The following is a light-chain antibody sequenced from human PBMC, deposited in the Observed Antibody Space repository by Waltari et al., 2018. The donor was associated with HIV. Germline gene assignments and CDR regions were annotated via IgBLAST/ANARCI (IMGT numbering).Light chain of an antibody. Sequence: DIVMTQSPDSLAVSLGERATINCKSSQSVLYSSNNKNYLAWYQQKPGQPPKLLIYWASTRESGVPDRFSGSGSGTDFTLTISSLQAEDVAVYYCQQYYLSPLTFGPGTKVDIQ. V-gene: IGKV4-1*01. CDR1: QSVLYSSNNKNY. CDR2: WAS. J-gene: IGKJ3*01. CDR3: QQYYLSPLT.